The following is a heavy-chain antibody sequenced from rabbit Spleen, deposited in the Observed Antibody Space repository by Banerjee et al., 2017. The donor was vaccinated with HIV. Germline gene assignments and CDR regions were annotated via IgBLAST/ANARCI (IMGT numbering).Heavy chain of an antibody. CDR2: IDAGSSGST. J-gene: IGHJ4*01. CDR1: GFSFSRGYD. CDR3: ARDLVGVIGWNFYL. V-gene: IGHV1S40*01. Sequence: QSLEESGGDLVKPGASLTLTCTASGFSFSRGYDMCWVRQAPGKGLELIACIDAGSSGSTYYASWAKGRFTISKTSSTTVTLQMTSLTVADTATYFCARDLVGVIGWNFYLWGPGTLVTVS. D-gene: IGHD1-1*01.